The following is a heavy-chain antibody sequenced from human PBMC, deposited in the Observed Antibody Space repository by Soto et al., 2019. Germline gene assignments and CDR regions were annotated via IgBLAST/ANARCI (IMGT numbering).Heavy chain of an antibody. CDR2: INPSGGST. CDR1: GYTFTSYY. V-gene: IGHV1-46*03. J-gene: IGHJ4*02. Sequence: ASVKVSCKACGYTFTSYYMHWVRQAPGQGLEWMGIINPSGGSTSYAQKFQGRVTMTRDTSTSTVYMELSSLRSEDTAVYYCARVFYGSGSYRRFDYLCQGTVLTISA. D-gene: IGHD3-10*01. CDR3: ARVFYGSGSYRRFDY.